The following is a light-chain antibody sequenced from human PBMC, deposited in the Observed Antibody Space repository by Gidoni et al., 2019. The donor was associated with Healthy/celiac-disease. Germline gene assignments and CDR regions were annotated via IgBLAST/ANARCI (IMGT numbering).Light chain of an antibody. CDR1: QSISSW. Sequence: DIQMTQSPSTLSASVGDRVTITCRASQSISSWLAWYQQEPGKAPKLLIYKASSLESGVPSRFSGSGSGTEFTLTISSLQPDDFATYYCQQYNSYPSTFXQXTKLEIK. CDR2: KAS. J-gene: IGKJ2*01. CDR3: QQYNSYPST. V-gene: IGKV1-5*03.